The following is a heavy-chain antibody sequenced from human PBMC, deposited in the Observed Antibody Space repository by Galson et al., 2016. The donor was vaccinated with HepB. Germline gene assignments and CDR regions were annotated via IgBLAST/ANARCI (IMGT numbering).Heavy chain of an antibody. V-gene: IGHV3-7*01. CDR2: IKEGGSEK. CDR3: ASYFSNYVSY. Sequence: LRLSCATSGLTFSRYWMSWVRQAPGKGLEWVANIKEGGSEKYYVASVKGRFTISRDNAKNSMYLQMNSLRAEDTAVYYCASYFSNYVSYWGQGTLVTVSS. D-gene: IGHD4-11*01. J-gene: IGHJ4*02. CDR1: GLTFSRYW.